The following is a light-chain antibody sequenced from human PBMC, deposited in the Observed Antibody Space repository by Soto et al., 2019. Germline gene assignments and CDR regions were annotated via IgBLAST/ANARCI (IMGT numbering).Light chain of an antibody. Sequence: EIKMTQSPATLSVSPGERATLSCRASQSVSSDLAWYQQKPGQAPRLLIYGASTRAPGIPGRFIGSGSGTDFTLTISSLQSEDSAVYHCQQYNNWPPSYTFGQGTKLEIK. J-gene: IGKJ2*01. CDR2: GAS. CDR1: QSVSSD. V-gene: IGKV3-15*01. CDR3: QQYNNWPPSYT.